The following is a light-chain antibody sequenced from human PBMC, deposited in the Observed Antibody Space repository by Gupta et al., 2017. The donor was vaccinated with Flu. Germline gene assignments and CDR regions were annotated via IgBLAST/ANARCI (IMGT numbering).Light chain of an antibody. Sequence: VMTQSPLSLSVTPGEPASISCRSSQSLLHRNGFNYLDWYLQRPGQSPQLLISLGSNRASGVPDRFSGRGSGTDFTLTISRVEAEDVGIYYCMQGLQTLPYTFGQGTKLQIK. CDR1: QSLLHRNGFNY. CDR2: LGS. CDR3: MQGLQTLPYT. J-gene: IGKJ2*01. V-gene: IGKV2-28*01.